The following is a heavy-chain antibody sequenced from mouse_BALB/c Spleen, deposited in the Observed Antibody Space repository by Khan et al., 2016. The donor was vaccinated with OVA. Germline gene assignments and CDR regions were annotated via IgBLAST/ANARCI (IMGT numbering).Heavy chain of an antibody. V-gene: IGHV1-87*01. CDR3: ASYRYDYFDY. Sequence: QIQLVQSGAELARPGASVKLSCKSSGYTFTSYWMQWVKQRPGQGLEWIGTIYPGDGDTRYDQKFKGKATLTADKSSSTAYLQLSSLASEGSAVYFCASYRYDYFDYWGQGTTLTVSS. D-gene: IGHD2-14*01. CDR2: IYPGDGDT. CDR1: GYTFTSYW. J-gene: IGHJ2*01.